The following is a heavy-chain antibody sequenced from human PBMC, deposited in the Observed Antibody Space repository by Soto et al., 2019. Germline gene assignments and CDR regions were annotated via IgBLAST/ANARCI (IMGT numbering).Heavy chain of an antibody. J-gene: IGHJ6*02. CDR2: IDPSDSYI. CDR1: GYTFTTYW. Sequence: GESLKISCKGPGYTFTTYWISWVRQTPGKGLEWMGRIDPSDSYINYSPPFQGHVTISADKSISTAYLQWSSLKASDTAIYYCARRTVTFHGMDVWGQGTTVTVSS. V-gene: IGHV5-10-1*01. CDR3: ARRTVTFHGMDV. D-gene: IGHD4-4*01.